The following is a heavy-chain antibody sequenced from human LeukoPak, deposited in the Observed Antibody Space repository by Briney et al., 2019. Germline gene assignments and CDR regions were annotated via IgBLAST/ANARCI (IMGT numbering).Heavy chain of an antibody. D-gene: IGHD3-10*01. V-gene: IGHV3-23*01. CDR1: GFTFSSHA. CDR3: ATAVLLRNYYGLGTYYNGAFDI. J-gene: IGHJ3*02. Sequence: PGGSLRLSCAASGFTFSSHAMSWVPQAPGKGLKWVSTVSGSGASTYYADSVKGRFSISRDNSDNTLYLHMNSLRAEDTAVYYCATAVLLRNYYGLGTYYNGAFDIWGQGTMVTVSS. CDR2: VSGSGAST.